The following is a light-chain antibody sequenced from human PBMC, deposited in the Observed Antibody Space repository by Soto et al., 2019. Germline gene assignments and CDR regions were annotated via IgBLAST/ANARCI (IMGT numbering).Light chain of an antibody. J-gene: IGKJ5*01. Sequence: DIQMTQSPSTLSASVGDRVTITCRASQSISSWLAWYQQKPGKAPKLLIYKASSLESRVPSRFSGSGSGTEFTLTINSLQADDFATYYCQQHNSFSITFGQGTRLEIK. CDR2: KAS. CDR1: QSISSW. CDR3: QQHNSFSIT. V-gene: IGKV1-5*03.